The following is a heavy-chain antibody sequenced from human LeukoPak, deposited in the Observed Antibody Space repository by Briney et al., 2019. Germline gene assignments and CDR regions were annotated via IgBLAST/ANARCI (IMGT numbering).Heavy chain of an antibody. CDR1: GFTFSSYA. J-gene: IGHJ4*02. V-gene: IGHV3-30-3*01. Sequence: GRSLRLSCAASGFTFSSYAMHWVRQAPGKGLEWVAVISYDGSNKYYADSVKGRFTISRDNSKNTLYLQMNSQRAEDTAVYYCASQYYYDSSGYYPLDYWGQGTLVTVSS. CDR2: ISYDGSNK. CDR3: ASQYYYDSSGYYPLDY. D-gene: IGHD3-22*01.